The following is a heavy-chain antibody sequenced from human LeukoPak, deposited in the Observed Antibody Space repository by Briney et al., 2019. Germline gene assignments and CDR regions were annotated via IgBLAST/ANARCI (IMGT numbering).Heavy chain of an antibody. CDR3: AGERVYNWNDNWFDP. Sequence: GGSLRLSCAASGFTVSSNYMSWVRQAPGKGLEWVSVIYSGGSTYYADSVKGRFTISRDNSKNTLYLQTNSLRAEDTAVYYCAGERVYNWNDNWFDPWGQGTLVTVSS. J-gene: IGHJ5*02. CDR2: IYSGGST. CDR1: GFTVSSNY. D-gene: IGHD1-1*01. V-gene: IGHV3-53*01.